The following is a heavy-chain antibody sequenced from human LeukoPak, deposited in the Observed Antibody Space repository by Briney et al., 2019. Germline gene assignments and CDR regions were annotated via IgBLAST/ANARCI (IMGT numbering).Heavy chain of an antibody. D-gene: IGHD4/OR15-4a*01. CDR2: ISWNSGSI. V-gene: IGHV3-9*03. CDR3: AKDVSPGTVLTIHH. CDR1: GFTFDDYA. J-gene: IGHJ5*02. Sequence: GGTLRLSCAASGFTFDDYAMHWVRHAPGKGLEWVSGISWNSGSIGSADSVKGRFTISRDNAKNSLYLKMNSLRAEDMALYYCAKDVSPGTVLTIHHWGQGTGVSVSS.